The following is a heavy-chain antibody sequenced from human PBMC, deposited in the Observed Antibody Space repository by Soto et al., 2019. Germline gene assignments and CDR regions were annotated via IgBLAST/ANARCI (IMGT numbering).Heavy chain of an antibody. CDR2: INHSGST. CDR1: GGSFSGYY. CDR3: ARGPLNRIAARRGNFDY. V-gene: IGHV4-34*01. J-gene: IGHJ4*02. Sequence: QVQLQQWGAGLLKPSETLSLTCAVYGGSFSGYYWSWIRQPPGKGLEWIGEINHSGSTNYNPSLKSRVTISVGTSKNQFSLKLSSVTAADTAVYYCARGPLNRIAARRGNFDYWGQGTLVTVSS. D-gene: IGHD6-6*01.